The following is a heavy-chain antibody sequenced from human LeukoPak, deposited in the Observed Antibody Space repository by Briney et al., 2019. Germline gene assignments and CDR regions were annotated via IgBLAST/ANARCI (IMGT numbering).Heavy chain of an antibody. CDR2: INTYNGKS. CDR1: VYTFTIYG. CDR3: ARSIPRGMDV. J-gene: IGHJ6*02. D-gene: IGHD2-2*02. V-gene: IGHV1-18*01. Sequence: ASVTVSFTCSVYTFTIYGISWVRQAPAQGLEWMGGINTYNGKSNKAQKLQGRDNMTPDTSTSTAYMELSSLGFEDRAVYYCARSIPRGMDVWGQGTTVTVSS.